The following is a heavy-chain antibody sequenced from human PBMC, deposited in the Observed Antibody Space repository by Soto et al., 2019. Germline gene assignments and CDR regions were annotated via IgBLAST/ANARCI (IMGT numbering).Heavy chain of an antibody. D-gene: IGHD3-3*01. Sequence: SEPLPLPCTVVDGSSGGYCWSCIRQPPGKGLEWIGYIYYSGSTNYNPSLKSRVTISVDTSKNQFSLKLSSVTAADTAVYYCARTPAHYDFWSGYPKLYYFDYWGQGTLVTVSP. CDR2: IYYSGST. CDR3: ARTPAHYDFWSGYPKLYYFDY. V-gene: IGHV4-59*01. J-gene: IGHJ4*02. CDR1: DGSSGGYC.